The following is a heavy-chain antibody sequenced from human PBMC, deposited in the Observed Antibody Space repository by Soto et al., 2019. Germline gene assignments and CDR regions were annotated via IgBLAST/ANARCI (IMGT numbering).Heavy chain of an antibody. Sequence: VQLVESGGGLVQPGGSLRLSCAASGFSFSTYSMNWVRQAPGKGLEWISCISSSSRITYYADSVEGRFTISRDNAKNSLYLQMNSLRAEDTAVYYCARGGYSGYEGDYWGQGTLVTVSS. V-gene: IGHV3-48*01. D-gene: IGHD5-12*01. J-gene: IGHJ4*02. CDR1: GFSFSTYS. CDR3: ARGGYSGYEGDY. CDR2: ISSSSRIT.